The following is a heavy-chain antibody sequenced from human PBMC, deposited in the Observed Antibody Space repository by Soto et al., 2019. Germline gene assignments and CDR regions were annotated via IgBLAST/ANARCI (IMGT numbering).Heavy chain of an antibody. Sequence: PGESLKISCNGSGYSFTSYWIGWVRQMTGKGLEWMGIIYPGDSDTRYSPSFQGQVTISADKSISTAYLQWSSLKASDTAMYYCARHRAYCGGDCPLDYWGQGTLVTVSS. J-gene: IGHJ4*02. CDR3: ARHRAYCGGDCPLDY. V-gene: IGHV5-51*01. CDR2: IYPGDSDT. CDR1: GYSFTSYW. D-gene: IGHD2-21*02.